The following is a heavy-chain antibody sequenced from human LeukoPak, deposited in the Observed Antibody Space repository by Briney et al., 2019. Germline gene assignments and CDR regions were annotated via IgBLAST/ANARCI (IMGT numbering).Heavy chain of an antibody. V-gene: IGHV1-18*01. CDR3: ARSLEPSVVPAAINGVFGY. D-gene: IGHD2-2*02. CDR2: ISAYNGNT. CDR1: GYTFTSYG. Sequence: ASVKVSCKASGYTFTSYGISWVRQAPGQGLEWMGWISAYNGNTNYAQKLQGRVTMTTDTSTSTAYMELRSLRSNDTAVYYCARSLEPSVVPAAINGVFGYWGQGTLVTVSS. J-gene: IGHJ4*02.